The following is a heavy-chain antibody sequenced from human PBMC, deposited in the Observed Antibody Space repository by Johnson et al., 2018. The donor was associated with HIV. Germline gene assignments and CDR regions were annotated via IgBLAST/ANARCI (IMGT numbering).Heavy chain of an antibody. CDR3: VRPAAAGRDDAFDI. CDR2: ISYDGSNK. CDR1: GFTFSSYD. V-gene: IGHV3-30*03. Sequence: QVQLVESGGGVVQPGRSLRLSCAASGFTFSSYDMHWVRQAPGKGLEWVAVISYDGSNKYYADSVKGRFTISRDNSKNTLYLQMNSLRAEDTAVYYCVRPAAAGRDDAFDIWGQGTMVTVSS. D-gene: IGHD6-13*01. J-gene: IGHJ3*02.